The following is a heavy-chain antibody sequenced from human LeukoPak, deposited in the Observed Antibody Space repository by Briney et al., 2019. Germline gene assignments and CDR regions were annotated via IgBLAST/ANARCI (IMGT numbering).Heavy chain of an antibody. Sequence: SVKVSCKASGGTFSSYAISWVRQAPGQGLEWMGGIIPIFGTANYAQKFQGRVTITADKSTSTAYMELSSLRSEDTAVYYCARVGRGYSSRAPGSYFDLWGRGTLVTVSS. V-gene: IGHV1-69*06. D-gene: IGHD5-18*01. CDR2: IIPIFGTA. CDR1: GGTFSSYA. J-gene: IGHJ2*01. CDR3: ARVGRGYSSRAPGSYFDL.